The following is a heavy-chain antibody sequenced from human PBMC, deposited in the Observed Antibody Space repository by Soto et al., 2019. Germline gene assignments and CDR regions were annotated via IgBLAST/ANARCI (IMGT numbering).Heavy chain of an antibody. CDR1: GCTFSSYS. D-gene: IGHD2-2*02. V-gene: IGHV3-21*01. CDR3: ARIPISSWFDP. CDR2: ISSSSSYI. Sequence: GGSLRLSWAASGCTFSSYSMSWVRQAQGKGLEWVSSISSSSSYIYYADSVKGRFTISRDNAKNSLYLQMNSLRAEDTAVYYCARIPISSWFDPWGQGTLVTVSS. J-gene: IGHJ5*02.